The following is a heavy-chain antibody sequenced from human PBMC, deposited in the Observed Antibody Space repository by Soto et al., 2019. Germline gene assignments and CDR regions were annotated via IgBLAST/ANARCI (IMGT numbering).Heavy chain of an antibody. D-gene: IGHD2-21*02. CDR2: IYYSGST. Sequence: QLQLQESGPGLVKPSETLSLTCTVSGGSISSSSYYWGWIRQPPGKGLEWIGSIYYSGSTYYNPSLKSRVTISVDTSKNQFSLKLSSVTAADTAVYYCARQVFGLAYCGGDCGDWFDPWGQGTLVTVSS. CDR3: ARQVFGLAYCGGDCGDWFDP. V-gene: IGHV4-39*01. J-gene: IGHJ5*02. CDR1: GGSISSSSYY.